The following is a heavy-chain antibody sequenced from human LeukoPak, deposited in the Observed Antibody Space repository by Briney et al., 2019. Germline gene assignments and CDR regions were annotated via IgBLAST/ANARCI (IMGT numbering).Heavy chain of an antibody. J-gene: IGHJ6*03. V-gene: IGHV1-18*01. Sequence: GASVKVSCKASGYTFTSYGISWVRQAPGQGLEWMEWISAYNGNTNNAQKLQGRVTMTTDTSTSTAYMELRSLRSDDTAVYYCARGVLGYCSSTSCYVDPYYYYYYMDVWGKGTTVTVSS. D-gene: IGHD2-2*01. CDR1: GYTFTSYG. CDR2: ISAYNGNT. CDR3: ARGVLGYCSSTSCYVDPYYYYYYMDV.